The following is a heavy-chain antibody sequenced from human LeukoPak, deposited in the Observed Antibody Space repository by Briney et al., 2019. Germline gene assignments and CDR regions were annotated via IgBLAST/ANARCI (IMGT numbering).Heavy chain of an antibody. D-gene: IGHD2-15*01. Sequence: GGSLRLSCAASGFTFSSYWMTWVRQAPGKGLEWVANIKQDGNEKYYVDSVKGRFTISRDNPKNSLYLQMNSLRAEDTAVYYCARVRRSGGTCYFDYWGQGTLVTVSS. J-gene: IGHJ4*02. V-gene: IGHV3-7*05. CDR1: GFTFSSYW. CDR2: IKQDGNEK. CDR3: ARVRRSGGTCYFDY.